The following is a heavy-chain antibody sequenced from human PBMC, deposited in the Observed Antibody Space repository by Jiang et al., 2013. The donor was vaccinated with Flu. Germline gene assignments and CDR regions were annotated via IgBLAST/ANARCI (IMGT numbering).Heavy chain of an antibody. CDR2: IKSKASGGTR. D-gene: IGHD1-1*01. CDR1: GFTFSDAW. CDR3: TAGAGHADHDY. V-gene: IGHV3-15*01. J-gene: IGHJ4*02. Sequence: VQLLESGGNLVKPGGSLRLSCETSGFTFSDAWMSWVRQAPGRGLEWVGRIKSKASGGTRDFAAPVKGRFVISRDDSKNTVCLQMTSLKTEDTAVYYCTAGAGHADHDYWGQGSPWSPSPQ.